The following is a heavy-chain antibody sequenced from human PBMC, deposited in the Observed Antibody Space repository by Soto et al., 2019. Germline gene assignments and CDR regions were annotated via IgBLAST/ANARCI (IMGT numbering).Heavy chain of an antibody. V-gene: IGHV4-34*01. J-gene: IGHJ4*02. CDR3: ARHHVRGRTIAGAAEF. CDR2: INHSGNT. D-gene: IGHD6-13*01. CDR1: GGSFSGYY. Sequence: LSLTCAVYGGSFSGYYWSWIRQPPGKGLEWIGEINHSGNTNYNPSLKSRVTISVDTSKNQLFLNLSSVTAADTAMYYCARHHVRGRTIAGAAEFWGQGALVTVSS.